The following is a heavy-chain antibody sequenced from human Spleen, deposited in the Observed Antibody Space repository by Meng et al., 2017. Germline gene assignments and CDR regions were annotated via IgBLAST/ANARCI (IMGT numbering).Heavy chain of an antibody. CDR2: IIPILDMT. J-gene: IGHJ4*02. CDR3: ARLPYSYGLRYYFDY. D-gene: IGHD5-18*01. Sequence: QVQLVQSGAEVRTPGSSVTVSFTASGLIFSSRAISWVRQAPGQGPEWLGGIIPILDMTNYAQKFQDRVTITADKSTSTAYMELSNLRSDDTAVYYCARLPYSYGLRYYFDYWGQGTLVTVSS. V-gene: IGHV1-69*10. CDR1: GLIFSSRA.